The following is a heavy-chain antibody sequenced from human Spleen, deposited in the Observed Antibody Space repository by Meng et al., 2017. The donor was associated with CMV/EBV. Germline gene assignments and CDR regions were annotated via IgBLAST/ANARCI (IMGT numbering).Heavy chain of an antibody. J-gene: IGHJ3*02. CDR3: ARIKAYYYDSSGYYYRAFDI. Sequence: GESLKISCAASGFTLSDYYVSWIRQAPGKGLEWLSYISSSGNTIHYADSVKGRFTISRDNAKNSLYLQMNSLRAEDTAVYYCARIKAYYYDSSGYYYRAFDIWGQGTMVTVSS. D-gene: IGHD3-22*01. CDR1: GFTLSDYY. V-gene: IGHV3-11*04. CDR2: ISSSGNTI.